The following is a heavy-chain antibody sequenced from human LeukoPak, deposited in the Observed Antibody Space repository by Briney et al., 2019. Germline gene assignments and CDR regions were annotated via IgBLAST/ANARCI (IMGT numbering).Heavy chain of an antibody. D-gene: IGHD6-13*01. J-gene: IGHJ5*02. Sequence: GGSLRLSCSASGFTFSSYWMSWVRQAPGKGLEWVANIKQDGSEKYYVDSVKGRFTISGDNAKNSLYLQMNSLRAEDTAVYYCAXXGWLQDITAAGPNWFDPWGQGTLVTVSS. V-gene: IGHV3-7*01. CDR3: AXXGWLQDITAAGPNWFDP. CDR1: GFTFSSYW. CDR2: IKQDGSEK.